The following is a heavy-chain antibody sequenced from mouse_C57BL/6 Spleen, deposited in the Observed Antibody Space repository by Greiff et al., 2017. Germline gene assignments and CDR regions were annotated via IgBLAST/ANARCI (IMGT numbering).Heavy chain of an antibody. CDR1: GYTFTSYG. CDR2: IYPRSGNT. D-gene: IGHD1-1*01. J-gene: IGHJ4*01. V-gene: IGHV1-81*01. Sequence: VKLMESGAELARPGASVKLSCKASGYTFTSYGISWVKQRTGQGLEWIGEIYPRSGNTYYNEKFKGKATLTADKSSSTAYMELRSLTSEDSAVYFCARVSSSYAMDYWGQGTSVTVSS. CDR3: ARVSSSYAMDY.